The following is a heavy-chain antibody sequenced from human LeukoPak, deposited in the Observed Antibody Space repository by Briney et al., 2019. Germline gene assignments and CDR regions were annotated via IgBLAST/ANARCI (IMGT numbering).Heavy chain of an antibody. V-gene: IGHV3-15*01. D-gene: IGHD2-15*01. CDR1: GFTFSNAW. J-gene: IGHJ4*02. CDR3: TTAPVVAATFYFDY. Sequence: PGGSLRLSCAASGFTFSNAWMSWVRQAPGKGQEWVGDIKSKTDDVTTDYAAPVKGRFTISRDDSKNTLYLQMNSLKTEDTAVYYCTTAPVVAATFYFDYWGQGTLVTVSS. CDR2: IKSKTDDVTT.